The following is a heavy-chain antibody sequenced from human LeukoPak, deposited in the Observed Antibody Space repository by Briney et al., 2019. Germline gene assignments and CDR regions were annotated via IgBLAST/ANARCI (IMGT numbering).Heavy chain of an antibody. CDR3: ARGECSSTSCYRPYYYYGMDV. Sequence: GASVKVSCKASGYTFTSYGISWVRQAPGQGLEWMGWISAYNGNTNYAQELQGRVTMTTDTSTSTAYMELRSLRSDDTAVYYCARGECSSTSCYRPYYYYGMDVWGQGTTVTVSS. V-gene: IGHV1-18*01. CDR2: ISAYNGNT. J-gene: IGHJ6*02. D-gene: IGHD2-2*01. CDR1: GYTFTSYG.